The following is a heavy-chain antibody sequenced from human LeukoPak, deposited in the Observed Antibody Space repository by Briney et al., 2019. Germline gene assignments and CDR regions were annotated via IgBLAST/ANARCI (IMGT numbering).Heavy chain of an antibody. CDR1: GGSISSYY. CDR2: IYYSGST. V-gene: IGHV4-59*08. D-gene: IGHD3-3*01. Sequence: SETLSLTCTVSGGSISSYYWSWIRQPPGKGLEWIGYIYYSGSTNYNPSLKSRVTISVDTSKNQFSLKLSSVTAADTAVYYCARRYYDFWCGYNLREGYYYYYMDVWGKGTTVTVSS. CDR3: ARRYYDFWCGYNLREGYYYYYMDV. J-gene: IGHJ6*03.